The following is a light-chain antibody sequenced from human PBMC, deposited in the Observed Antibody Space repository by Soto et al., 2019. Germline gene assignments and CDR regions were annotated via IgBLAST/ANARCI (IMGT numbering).Light chain of an antibody. CDR3: SSYTSGNTLV. Sequence: QSALTQPASVSGSPGQSITISCTGTSSDVGGYNFVSWYQHHPGKAPKLMIYDVNNRPSGVSNRFSGSKSGNTASLTISGLQAEDDADYYCSSYTSGNTLVFGTGTKLTV. CDR1: SSDVGGYNF. J-gene: IGLJ1*01. CDR2: DVN. V-gene: IGLV2-14*03.